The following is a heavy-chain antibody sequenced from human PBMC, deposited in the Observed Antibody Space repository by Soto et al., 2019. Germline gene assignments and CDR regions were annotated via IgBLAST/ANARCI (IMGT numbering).Heavy chain of an antibody. CDR2: IIPIFGTA. CDR3: ARSYYDGPDAFDI. J-gene: IGHJ3*02. Sequence: ASVKVSCKASGGTFSSYAISWVRQAPGHGLEWMGGIIPIFGTANYAQKFQGRVTITADKSTSTAYMELSSLRSEDTAVYYCARSYYDGPDAFDIWGQGTMVTVSS. CDR1: GGTFSSYA. V-gene: IGHV1-69*06. D-gene: IGHD3-22*01.